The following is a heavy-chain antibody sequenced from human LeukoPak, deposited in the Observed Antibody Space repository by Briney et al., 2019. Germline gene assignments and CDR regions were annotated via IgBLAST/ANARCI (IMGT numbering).Heavy chain of an antibody. CDR1: GFNFSNYW. CDR3: ARALSHCLDY. Sequence: QPGGSLRLSCVVPGFNFSNYWMNWVRQAPGKGLEWVANIKHDGSEKYYVDSVKGRFSISRDNAKKSLYLQMNSLRAEDTAVYYCARALSHCLDYWGQGTLVTVSS. D-gene: IGHD3-16*01. V-gene: IGHV3-7*01. J-gene: IGHJ4*02. CDR2: IKHDGSEK.